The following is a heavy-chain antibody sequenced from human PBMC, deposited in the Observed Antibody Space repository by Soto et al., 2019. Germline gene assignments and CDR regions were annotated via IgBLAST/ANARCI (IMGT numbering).Heavy chain of an antibody. CDR1: GGYVSSGSYY. CDR3: ARLTEAVAGTRYYYYGMDV. V-gene: IGHV4-61*01. D-gene: IGHD6-19*01. J-gene: IGHJ6*02. CDR2: IYYSGST. Sequence: PSETLSLTCTVSGGYVSSGSYYWSWIRQPPGKGLEWIGYIYYSGSTNYNPSLKSRVTISVDTSKNQFSLKLSSVTAADTAVYYCARLTEAVAGTRYYYYGMDVWGQGTTVTVSS.